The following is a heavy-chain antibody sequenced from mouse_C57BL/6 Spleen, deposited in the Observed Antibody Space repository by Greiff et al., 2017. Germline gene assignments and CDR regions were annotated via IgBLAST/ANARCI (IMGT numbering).Heavy chain of an antibody. CDR2: IWSGGST. V-gene: IGHV2-2*01. Sequence: VQLQQSGPGLVQPSQSLSITCTVSGFSLTSYGVHWVRQSPGKGLEWLGVIWSGGSTDYNAAFISRLSISKDNSKSQVFFKMNSLQADDTAIYYCARISPNWYYFDYWGQGTTLTVSS. CDR3: ARISPNWYYFDY. D-gene: IGHD4-1*01. CDR1: GFSLTSYG. J-gene: IGHJ2*01.